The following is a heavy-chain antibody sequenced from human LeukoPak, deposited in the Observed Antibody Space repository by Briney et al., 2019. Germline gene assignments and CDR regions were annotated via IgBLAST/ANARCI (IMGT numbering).Heavy chain of an antibody. D-gene: IGHD2/OR15-2a*01. CDR2: IYYSGRT. J-gene: IGHJ4*01. CDR1: GGSLSSGSHY. V-gene: IGHV4-39*01. Sequence: PSETLSLTCTVSGGSLSSGSHYWGWIRQPPGKGLEWIGSIYYSGRTYYSPSLKSRVTISVDTSKIQFSLQLSSVPAADPGVYYCARQITSHSTWDWYVIDCWGHAVLVTVSS. CDR3: ARQITSHSTWDWYVIDC.